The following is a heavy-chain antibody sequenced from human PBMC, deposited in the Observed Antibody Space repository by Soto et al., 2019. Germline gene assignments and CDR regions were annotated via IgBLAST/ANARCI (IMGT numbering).Heavy chain of an antibody. CDR1: GYTFTNYG. J-gene: IGHJ4*02. V-gene: IGHV1-18*01. D-gene: IGHD2-15*01. CDR2: ISTYNGNT. CDR3: ARDNGGGHLDY. Sequence: QVQLVQSGAEVKKPGASVKVSCKASGYTFTNYGISWVQQAPGQGLEWMGWISTYNGNTNYAQNFQGRVALTTDTSTSTAYMELRSLTSDDTAVYHCARDNGGGHLDYWGQGTLVTVSS.